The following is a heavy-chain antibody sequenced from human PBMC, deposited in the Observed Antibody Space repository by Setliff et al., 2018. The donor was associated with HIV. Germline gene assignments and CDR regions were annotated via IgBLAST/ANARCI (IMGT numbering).Heavy chain of an antibody. J-gene: IGHJ4*02. CDR1: GYTLTELS. CDR2: FVPEYGGT. D-gene: IGHD1-26*01. V-gene: IGHV1-24*01. Sequence: ASVKVSCKVSGYTLTELSIHWVRQAPGKGLEWMGGFVPEYGGTIYSPNVQDRVTMTEEASTDTAYMELCSMTSEDTAIYFFATDQLLLGGSYSDYWGQGTLVTVSS. CDR3: ATDQLLLGGSYSDY.